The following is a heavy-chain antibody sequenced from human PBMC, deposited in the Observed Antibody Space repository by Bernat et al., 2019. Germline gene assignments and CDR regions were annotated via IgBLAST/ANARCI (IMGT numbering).Heavy chain of an antibody. V-gene: IGHV4-39*02. CDR3: AREGRDGYYSLRDV. CDR1: GGSISSSSYY. Sequence: QLQLQESGPGLVKPSETLSLTCTVSGGSISSSSYYWGWIRQPPGKGLEWIGSIYYSGSTYYNPSLKSRVTISVDTSKNQFSLKLSSVTAADTAVYYCAREGRDGYYSLRDVWGQGTTVTVSS. D-gene: IGHD3-22*01. J-gene: IGHJ6*02. CDR2: IYYSGST.